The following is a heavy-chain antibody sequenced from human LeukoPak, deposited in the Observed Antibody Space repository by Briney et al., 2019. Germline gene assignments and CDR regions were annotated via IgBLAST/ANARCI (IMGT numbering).Heavy chain of an antibody. CDR1: GFTFSSYS. J-gene: IGHJ3*02. Sequence: GGSLRLSCAASGFTFSSYSMNWVRQAPGKGLEWVSAISGSGGSTYYADSVKGRFTISRDNSKNTLYLQMNSLRAEDTAVYYCATWWTDAFDIWGQGTMVTVSS. D-gene: IGHD2-15*01. CDR2: ISGSGGST. CDR3: ATWWTDAFDI. V-gene: IGHV3-23*01.